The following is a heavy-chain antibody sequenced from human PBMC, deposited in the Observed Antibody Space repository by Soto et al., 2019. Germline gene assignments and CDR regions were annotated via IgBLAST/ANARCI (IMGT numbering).Heavy chain of an antibody. D-gene: IGHD3-10*01. V-gene: IGHV4-31*03. CDR1: GGSISSGGYY. CDR2: IYYSGST. CDR3: ARVGRSYSPVDY. Sequence: PSETQSLTCTVSGGSISSGGYYWSWIRQHPGKGLEWIGYIYYSGSTYYNPSLKSRVTISVDTSKNQFSLKLSSVTAADTAVYYCARVGRSYSPVDYWGQGTLVTVSS. J-gene: IGHJ4*02.